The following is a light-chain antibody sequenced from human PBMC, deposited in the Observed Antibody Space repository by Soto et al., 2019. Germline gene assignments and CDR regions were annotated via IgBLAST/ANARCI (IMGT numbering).Light chain of an antibody. J-gene: IGKJ1*01. CDR1: QSISSW. CDR2: KAS. V-gene: IGKV1-5*03. Sequence: DIQMTQSASTLSASVGDRVTITCRASQSISSWLAWYQQKPGKAPKLLIYKASSLESGVPSRFIGSGSGTEFTLTISSLQPDDFATYYCQQYNSFWTFGQGTKVEIK. CDR3: QQYNSFWT.